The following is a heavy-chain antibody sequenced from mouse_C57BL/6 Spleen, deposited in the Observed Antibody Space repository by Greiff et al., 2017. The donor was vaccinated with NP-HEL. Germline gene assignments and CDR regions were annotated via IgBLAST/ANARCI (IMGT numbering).Heavy chain of an antibody. CDR3: ARPHYYGSSYWFAY. D-gene: IGHD1-1*01. J-gene: IGHJ3*01. CDR2: IDPSDSYT. Sequence: QVQLQQPGAELVRPGTSVKLSCKASGYTFTSYWMHWVKQRPGQGLEWIGVIDPSDSYTNYNQKFKGKATLTVDPSSSTAYMQLSSLTSEDSAVYYCARPHYYGSSYWFAYWGQGTLVTVSA. CDR1: GYTFTSYW. V-gene: IGHV1-59*01.